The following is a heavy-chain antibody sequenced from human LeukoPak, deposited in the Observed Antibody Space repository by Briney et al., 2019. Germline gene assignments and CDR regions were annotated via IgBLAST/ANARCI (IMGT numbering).Heavy chain of an antibody. CDR1: GFTLSNYA. Sequence: PGGSLRLSCAASGFTLSNYAMHWVRQAPGKGLDWLAVISYDETNKFYADCVKGRFTISRDISKNTLHLLMNSLRAEDTAVYYCARDQYSSGWYGSFDYWGQGTLVTVSS. D-gene: IGHD6-19*01. CDR3: ARDQYSSGWYGSFDY. CDR2: ISYDETNK. V-gene: IGHV3-30*04. J-gene: IGHJ4*02.